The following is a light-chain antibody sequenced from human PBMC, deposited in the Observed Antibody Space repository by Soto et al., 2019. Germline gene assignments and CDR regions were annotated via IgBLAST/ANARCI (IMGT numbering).Light chain of an antibody. Sequence: EIVLTPSPATLSLSPGERATLSCRASQSVSSNLAWYRQKPGQAPRLLIYGASTRATGIPARFSGSGSGTEFTLAISSLQPDDFATYYCQQYNTYSPERTFGQGTKVDIK. CDR2: GAS. J-gene: IGKJ1*01. CDR3: QQYNTYSPERT. CDR1: QSVSSN. V-gene: IGKV3-15*01.